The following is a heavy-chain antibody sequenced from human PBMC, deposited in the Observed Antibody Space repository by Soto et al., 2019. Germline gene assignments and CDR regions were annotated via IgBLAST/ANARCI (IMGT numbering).Heavy chain of an antibody. CDR3: ARDGYYYDSSGYYRPLDY. V-gene: IGHV1-46*01. D-gene: IGHD3-22*01. Sequence: ASVKVSCQASGYTFTSYYMHWVRQAPGQGLEWMGIINPSGGSTSYAQKFQGRVTMTRDTSTSTVYMELSSLRSEDTAVYYCARDGYYYDSSGYYRPLDYWGQGTLVTVSS. CDR1: GYTFTSYY. J-gene: IGHJ4*02. CDR2: INPSGGST.